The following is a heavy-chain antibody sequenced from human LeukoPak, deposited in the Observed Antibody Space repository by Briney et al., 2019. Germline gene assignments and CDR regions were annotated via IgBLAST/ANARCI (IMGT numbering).Heavy chain of an antibody. D-gene: IGHD3-10*01. J-gene: IGHJ4*02. Sequence: ASVKVSCKASGGTFSSYAISWVRQAPGQGLEWMGRIIPILGIANYAQKFQGRVTSTADKSTSTAYMELSSLRSEDTAVYYCARDETTELSSGSYSQSPFDYWGQGTLVTVSS. V-gene: IGHV1-69*04. CDR3: ARDETTELSSGSYSQSPFDY. CDR1: GGTFSSYA. CDR2: IIPILGIA.